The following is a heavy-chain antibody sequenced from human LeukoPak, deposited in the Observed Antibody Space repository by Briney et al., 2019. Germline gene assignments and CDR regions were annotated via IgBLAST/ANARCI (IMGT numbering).Heavy chain of an antibody. J-gene: IGHJ4*02. V-gene: IGHV3-66*01. D-gene: IGHD3-10*01. CDR1: GFSFSTYS. CDR3: ARDATGFGELSHY. Sequence: GALRLSCAASGFSFSTYSMSWVRQAPGKGLEWVSVIYLGGSTYYADSVKGRFTISRDNSKNTLYLQMNSLRAEDTAVYYCARDATGFGELSHYWGQGTLVTVSS. CDR2: IYLGGST.